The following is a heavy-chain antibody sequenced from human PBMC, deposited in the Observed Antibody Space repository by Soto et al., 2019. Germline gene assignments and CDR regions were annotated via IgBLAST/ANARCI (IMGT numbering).Heavy chain of an antibody. V-gene: IGHV5-10-1*01. CDR1: GDSFTDYW. CDR2: IDPSDSYT. Sequence: GESLKISWNGSGDSFTDYWISWVGQMHWKGLEWMGRIDPSDSYTNYSPSFQGHVTISADKSISTAYLQWSSLKASDTAMYYCARHPKVYSSSWYRGGPWGQGTLVTVSS. D-gene: IGHD6-13*01. CDR3: ARHPKVYSSSWYRGGP. J-gene: IGHJ5*02.